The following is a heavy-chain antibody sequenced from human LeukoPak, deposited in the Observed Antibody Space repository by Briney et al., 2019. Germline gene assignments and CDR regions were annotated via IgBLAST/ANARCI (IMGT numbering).Heavy chain of an antibody. Sequence: GGSLRLSCAASGFTFRNYGMHWFRQSPGKGLEWVAVIYYDGSNKYYADSVRGRFAISRDNSKNTLDLQMDSLRAEDTAGYYCARDLRSRYFDLWGRGTLVAVSS. J-gene: IGHJ2*01. CDR3: ARDLRSRYFDL. V-gene: IGHV3-33*01. CDR2: IYYDGSNK. CDR1: GFTFRNYG. D-gene: IGHD1-26*01.